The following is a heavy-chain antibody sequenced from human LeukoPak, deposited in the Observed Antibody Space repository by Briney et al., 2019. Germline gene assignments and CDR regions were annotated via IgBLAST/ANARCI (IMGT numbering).Heavy chain of an antibody. CDR1: GGSISSSSYY. Sequence: SETLSLTCTVSGGSISSSSYYWGWIRQPPGKGLEWIGSIYYSGSTYYNPSLKSRVTISIDTSKNQFSLKLSSVTAADTAVYYCGRDALVGYFSYYYMDVWAKGPRSPSP. CDR3: GRDALVGYFSYYYMDV. V-gene: IGHV4-39*07. J-gene: IGHJ6*03. D-gene: IGHD2-15*01. CDR2: IYYSGST.